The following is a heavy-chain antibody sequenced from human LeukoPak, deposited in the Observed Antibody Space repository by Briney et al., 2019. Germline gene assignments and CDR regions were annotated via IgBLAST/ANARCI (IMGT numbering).Heavy chain of an antibody. V-gene: IGHV1-46*01. Sequence: ASVKVSCKASGYTFTGYYMHWVRQAPGQGLDWMGRINPSGGSTDYAQKFQGRVTMTRDTSTSTVYMELSSLRSEDTAVYYCARVGELRQPFFDYWGQGTLVTVSS. CDR2: INPSGGST. D-gene: IGHD3-10*01. CDR3: ARVGELRQPFFDY. CDR1: GYTFTGYY. J-gene: IGHJ4*02.